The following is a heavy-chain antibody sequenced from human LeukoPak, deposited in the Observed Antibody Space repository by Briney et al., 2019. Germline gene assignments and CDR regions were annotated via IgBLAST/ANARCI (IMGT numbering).Heavy chain of an antibody. D-gene: IGHD3-16*01. V-gene: IGHV1-46*01. Sequence: ASLKVSCKASGYTFTTYHMNWVRQAPGRGLEWMGTINPSAGNTNYAQSFQGRVTMTRDTSTSTVYMELTSLTSEDTAVYYCVREASGGYFDYWGQGTQVTVSS. CDR1: GYTFTTYH. J-gene: IGHJ4*02. CDR2: INPSAGNT. CDR3: VREASGGYFDY.